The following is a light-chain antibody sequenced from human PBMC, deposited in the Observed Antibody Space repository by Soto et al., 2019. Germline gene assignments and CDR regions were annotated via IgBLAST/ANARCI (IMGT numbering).Light chain of an antibody. CDR1: QGIAPY. CDR3: QKYNSAPLT. CDR2: ATS. J-gene: IGKJ4*01. Sequence: DVQMTQSPSSLSAFVGDRVTITCRASQGIAPYLAWFQQKPAKVPKLLIYATSTLQSGVPSPFSGSGSGTDFTLTINSLQPEDVGTYYCQKYNSAPLTFGGGTKVEIK. V-gene: IGKV1-27*01.